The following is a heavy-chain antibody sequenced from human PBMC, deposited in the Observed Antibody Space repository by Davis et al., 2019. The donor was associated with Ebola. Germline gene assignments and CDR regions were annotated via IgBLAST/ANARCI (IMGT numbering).Heavy chain of an antibody. J-gene: IGHJ5*02. Sequence: MPSETLSLTCAVYGGSSSGYYWSRIRQPPGKGLEWIGEINHSGSPNYNPSLKRRVTISVDTSKNQFSLKLTSVTAADTAGYYCARHEVGVRGEEPWFDPWGQGTLVTVSS. V-gene: IGHV4-34*01. CDR2: INHSGSP. D-gene: IGHD3-10*01. CDR1: GGSSSGYY. CDR3: ARHEVGVRGEEPWFDP.